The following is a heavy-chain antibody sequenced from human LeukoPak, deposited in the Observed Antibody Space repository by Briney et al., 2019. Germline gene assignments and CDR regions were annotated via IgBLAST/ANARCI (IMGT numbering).Heavy chain of an antibody. V-gene: IGHV4-59*01. CDR1: GGSISSYY. Sequence: PSETLSLTCTVSGGSISSYYWSWIRQPPGKGLEWIGYIYYSGSTNYNPSLKSRVTISVDTSKNQFSLKLSSVTAVDTAVYYCARGQDYGDCVDYWGQGTLVTVSS. CDR2: IYYSGST. CDR3: ARGQDYGDCVDY. D-gene: IGHD4-17*01. J-gene: IGHJ4*02.